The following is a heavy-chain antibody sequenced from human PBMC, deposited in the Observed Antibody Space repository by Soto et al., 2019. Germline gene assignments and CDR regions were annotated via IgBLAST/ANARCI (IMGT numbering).Heavy chain of an antibody. CDR3: AKDHRYYYDSSGYRPGDY. J-gene: IGHJ4*02. D-gene: IGHD3-22*01. CDR1: GFTFSSYG. CDR2: ISYDGSNK. V-gene: IGHV3-30*18. Sequence: GGSLRLSCAASGFTFSSYGMHWVRQAPGKGLEWVAVISYDGSNKYYADSVKGRFTISRDNSKNTLYLQMNSLRAEDTAVYYCAKDHRYYYDSSGYRPGDYWGQGT.